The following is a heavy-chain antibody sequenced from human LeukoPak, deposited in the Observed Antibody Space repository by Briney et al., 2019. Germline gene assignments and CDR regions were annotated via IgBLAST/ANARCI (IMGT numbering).Heavy chain of an antibody. Sequence: SVKVSCKASGGTFSSYAISWVRQAPGQGLEWMGGIIPIFGTANYAQKFQGRVTITADESTSTAYMELSSLRSENTAVYYCATSKGYSYGRPFDYWGQGTLVTVSS. V-gene: IGHV1-69*13. J-gene: IGHJ4*02. CDR2: IIPIFGTA. CDR1: GGTFSSYA. D-gene: IGHD5-18*01. CDR3: ATSKGYSYGRPFDY.